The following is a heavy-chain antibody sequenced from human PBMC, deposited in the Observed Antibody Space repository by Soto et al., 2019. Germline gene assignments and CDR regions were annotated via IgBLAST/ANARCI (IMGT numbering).Heavy chain of an antibody. J-gene: IGHJ4*02. CDR3: AKDRDFWSGYYSYFDY. CDR2: ISGSGGST. D-gene: IGHD3-3*01. Sequence: PGGSLRLSCAASGFTFSSYAMSWVRQAPGKGLEWVSAISGSGGSTYYADSAKGRFTISRDNSKNTLYLQMNSLRAEDTAVYYCAKDRDFWSGYYSYFDYWGQGTLVTVSS. V-gene: IGHV3-23*01. CDR1: GFTFSSYA.